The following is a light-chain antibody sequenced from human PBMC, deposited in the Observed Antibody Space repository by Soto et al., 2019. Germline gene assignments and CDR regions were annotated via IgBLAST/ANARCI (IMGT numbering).Light chain of an antibody. CDR3: QQYGSSPGT. CDR2: DAS. CDR1: QSVSSSF. V-gene: IGKV3-20*01. Sequence: EIVLTQSPGTLSLSPGERATLSCRASQSVSSSFLAWYQQKPGQAPRLLIYDASIRATGIPERFSGSGSGTDFALTISRLEPEDFAAYYCQQYGSSPGTFGQGTKLEIK. J-gene: IGKJ2*01.